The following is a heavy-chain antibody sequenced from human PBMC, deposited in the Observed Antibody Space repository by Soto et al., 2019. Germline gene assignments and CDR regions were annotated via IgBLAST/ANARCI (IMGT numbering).Heavy chain of an antibody. J-gene: IGHJ5*02. D-gene: IGHD2-15*01. CDR2: VHYSGNT. CDR1: GYSISSGYH. Sequence: SETLSLTCTVSGYSISSGYHWAWIRQPPGKGLEWLGSVHYSGNTYYNPSLKSRLTISVDKSKNQFSLNLSSVTAADTAVYYCARRDRVVAEGRWFDPWGQGTLVTVSS. CDR3: ARRDRVVAEGRWFDP. V-gene: IGHV4-38-2*02.